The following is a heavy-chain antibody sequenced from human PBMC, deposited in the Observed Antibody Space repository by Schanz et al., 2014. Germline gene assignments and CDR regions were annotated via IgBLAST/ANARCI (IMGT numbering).Heavy chain of an antibody. Sequence: VQLVDSGGGLVKPGGSLRLSCAASGFTFRGYAMSWVRQAPGKGPEWVANIKHDGSVKDYVDSVEGRFTISRDNAKRSLFLQMNSLRVEDTAVYFCVSQTGSPNYWGQGTLVTVSS. CDR1: GFTFRGYA. J-gene: IGHJ4*02. D-gene: IGHD6-13*01. CDR2: IKHDGSVK. V-gene: IGHV3-7*01. CDR3: VSQTGSPNY.